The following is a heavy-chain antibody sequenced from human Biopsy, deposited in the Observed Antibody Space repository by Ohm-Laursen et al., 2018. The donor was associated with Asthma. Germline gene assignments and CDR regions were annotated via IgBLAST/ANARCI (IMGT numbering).Heavy chain of an antibody. V-gene: IGHV1-69*13. J-gene: IGHJ6*02. CDR3: ATGYSGSDRIVYYYSGMEV. CDR2: IIPVFPTA. D-gene: IGHD5-12*01. Sequence: EASVKVSCKASGTTFSSYSFSWVRQAPGQGLEWMGGIIPVFPTANYPQKFQGRVTISADESTSTAYMELSSLRSEDTAVYYCATGYSGSDRIVYYYSGMEVWGQGTTVTVSS. CDR1: GTTFSSYS.